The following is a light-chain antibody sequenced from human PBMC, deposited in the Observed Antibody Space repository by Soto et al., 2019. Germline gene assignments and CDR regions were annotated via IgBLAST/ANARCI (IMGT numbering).Light chain of an antibody. V-gene: IGKV3-20*01. Sequence: EIVLTQSPRTLSFSPGDSATLSCRASQSVSENFLAWYQQKPGRSPKILIYGASKRATGVPDRFSGSGSGTQFTLTISRLEPEDFAVYYCQQYASSITFGGGTRVDFK. J-gene: IGKJ4*01. CDR2: GAS. CDR3: QQYASSIT. CDR1: QSVSENF.